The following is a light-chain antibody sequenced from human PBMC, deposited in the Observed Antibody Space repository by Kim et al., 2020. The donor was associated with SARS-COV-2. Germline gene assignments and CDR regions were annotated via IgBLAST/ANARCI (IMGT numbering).Light chain of an antibody. CDR1: QITRSY. CDR2: AAS. V-gene: IGKV1-39*01. J-gene: IGKJ2*04. CDR3: KQSYSTPPWS. Sequence: ATGGDRRNITWRANQITRSYLNGYQQKPGKAPKLLIYAASRLQSGVPSRCSGSGSGTDHTPTSSNLQPEDFASYYSKQSYSTPPWSFGQGTKLEI.